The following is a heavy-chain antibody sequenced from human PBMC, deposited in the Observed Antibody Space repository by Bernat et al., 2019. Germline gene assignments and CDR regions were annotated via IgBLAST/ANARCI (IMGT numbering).Heavy chain of an antibody. CDR3: ASFDYGGNCFDY. D-gene: IGHD4-23*01. V-gene: IGHV4-59*01. J-gene: IGHJ4*02. CDR2: IYYSGST. CDR1: GGSISSYY. Sequence: QVQLQESGPGLVKPSETLSLTCTVSGGSISSYYWSWIRQPPGKGLEWIGYIYYSGSTNYNPSLKSRVTISGDTSKNQFSLTLSSVTAAETAVYYCASFDYGGNCFDYWGQGTLVTVSS.